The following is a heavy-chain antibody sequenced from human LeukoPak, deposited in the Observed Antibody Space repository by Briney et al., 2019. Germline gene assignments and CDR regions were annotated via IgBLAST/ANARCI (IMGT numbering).Heavy chain of an antibody. J-gene: IGHJ5*02. V-gene: IGHV1-18*01. CDR2: ISAYNGNT. Sequence: ASVKVSCTASGYTFTSYGISWVRQAPGQGLEWMGWISAYNGNTNYAQKLQDRVTMTTDTSTSTAYMELRSLRSDDTAVYYCARDQGYCSSTSCYPDWFDPWGQGTLVTVSS. CDR3: ARDQGYCSSTSCYPDWFDP. D-gene: IGHD2-2*01. CDR1: GYTFTSYG.